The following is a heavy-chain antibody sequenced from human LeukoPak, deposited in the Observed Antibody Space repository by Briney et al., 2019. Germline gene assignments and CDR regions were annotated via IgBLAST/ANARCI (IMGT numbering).Heavy chain of an antibody. V-gene: IGHV3-23*01. Sequence: QPGGSLRLSCAASGFTFNNYAMSWVRQAPGKGLEWVSAISGSDATTYYADSVKGRFTISRDNSKNTLHLQMNSLRAEDTAVYYCAKPDCSYSDCYRPAYWGQGTLVTVSS. CDR2: ISGSDATT. CDR1: GFTFNNYA. J-gene: IGHJ4*02. CDR3: AKPDCSYSDCYRPAY. D-gene: IGHD2-2*02.